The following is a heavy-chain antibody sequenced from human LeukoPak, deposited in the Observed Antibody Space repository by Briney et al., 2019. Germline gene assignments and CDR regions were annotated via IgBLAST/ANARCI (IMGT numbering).Heavy chain of an antibody. CDR1: GSSFSSSA. D-gene: IGHD3-10*01. CDR2: ISGRGETT. V-gene: IGHV3-23*01. Sequence: GGSLRLSCAASGSSFSSSAMSWVRQAPGKGLEWVSGISGRGETTDYADFVKGRFTISRDNSKSTLFLQMNSLRAEDTAVYYCVQKTPGSYPFDYWGQGTLVTVSS. J-gene: IGHJ4*02. CDR3: VQKTPGSYPFDY.